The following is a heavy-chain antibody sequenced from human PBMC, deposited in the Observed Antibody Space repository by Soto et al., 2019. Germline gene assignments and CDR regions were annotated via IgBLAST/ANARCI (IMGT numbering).Heavy chain of an antibody. J-gene: IGHJ2*01. Sequence: QITLKESGPTLVEPTQTLTLTCTFSGFSLSTSGVAVGWIRQPPGKALEWLALIYWDDDKRYSPSLKNRLTITKDTSKNQVVLTMTNMDPVDTATYYCAHRPTGWYFDLWGRVTLVTVSS. CDR2: IYWDDDK. V-gene: IGHV2-5*02. CDR3: AHRPTGWYFDL. CDR1: GFSLSTSGVA.